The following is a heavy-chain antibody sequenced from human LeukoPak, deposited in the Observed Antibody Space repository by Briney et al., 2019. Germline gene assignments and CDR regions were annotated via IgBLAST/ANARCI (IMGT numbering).Heavy chain of an antibody. Sequence: ASVKVSCKASGYTFTSYDINWVRQATGQGLEWMGWMNPNSGNTGYAQKFQGRVTMTRNTSISTAYMELSSLRSEDTAVYYCATAITMVRGVIQDYWGQGTLVTVSS. J-gene: IGHJ4*02. D-gene: IGHD3-10*01. CDR2: MNPNSGNT. CDR1: GYTFTSYD. V-gene: IGHV1-8*01. CDR3: ATAITMVRGVIQDY.